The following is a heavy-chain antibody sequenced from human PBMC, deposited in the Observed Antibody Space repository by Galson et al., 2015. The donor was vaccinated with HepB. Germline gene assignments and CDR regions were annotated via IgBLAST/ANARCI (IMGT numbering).Heavy chain of an antibody. CDR2: ISSNGAYT. D-gene: IGHD6-19*01. CDR1: GFSFSSYA. V-gene: IGHV3-64*01. J-gene: IGHJ4*02. Sequence: SLRLSCAASGFSFSSYAMHWVRRAPGRGLEYVSGISSNGAYTFYANPVRGRFTISRDNSKNTLYLQMGSQRSEDMAVYYCARGTSGWHFDFWGQGTLVTVSS. CDR3: ARGTSGWHFDF.